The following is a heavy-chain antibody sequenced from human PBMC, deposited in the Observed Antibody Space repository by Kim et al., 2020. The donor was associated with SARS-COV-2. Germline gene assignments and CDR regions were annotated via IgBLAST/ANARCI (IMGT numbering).Heavy chain of an antibody. D-gene: IGHD3-10*01. CDR1: GYTFVTYS. J-gene: IGHJ6*02. V-gene: IGHV1-3*01. CDR2: INAGNGDR. CDR3: ARRGSGYGLDV. Sequence: ASVKVSCKPSGYTFVTYSIHWVRQAPGQRLEWIGWINAGNGDRGYSQKFQDRVTITRDISASTAYMEMSSLRSEDTAVYYCARRGSGYGLDVWGQGTTVTVS.